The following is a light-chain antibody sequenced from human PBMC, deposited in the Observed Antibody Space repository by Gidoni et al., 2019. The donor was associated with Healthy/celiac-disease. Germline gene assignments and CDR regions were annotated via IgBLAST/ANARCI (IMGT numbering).Light chain of an antibody. V-gene: IGKV3-11*01. Sequence: EIVLTQSPATLSLSPGERATLSRRASQSVSSYLAWYQQKPGQAPRLLIYDASNRATGTPARFSGSESGTDFTLTISSLEPEDFAVYYCQPRSNWPPAFGQGTKLEIK. CDR1: QSVSSY. CDR3: QPRSNWPPA. J-gene: IGKJ2*01. CDR2: DAS.